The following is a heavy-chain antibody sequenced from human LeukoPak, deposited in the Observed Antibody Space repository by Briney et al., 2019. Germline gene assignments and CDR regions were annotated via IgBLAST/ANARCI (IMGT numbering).Heavy chain of an antibody. CDR2: IYTSGST. D-gene: IGHD3-10*01. CDR1: GCSISSYY. Sequence: PSEALSLTCTVSGCSISSYYWSWIRQPAGKGLEWIGRIYTSGSTNYNPSLKSRVTMSVDTSKNQFSLKLSSVTAADTAVYYCARDQAYMVRGVIMLFDPWGQGTLVTVSS. CDR3: ARDQAYMVRGVIMLFDP. V-gene: IGHV4-4*07. J-gene: IGHJ5*02.